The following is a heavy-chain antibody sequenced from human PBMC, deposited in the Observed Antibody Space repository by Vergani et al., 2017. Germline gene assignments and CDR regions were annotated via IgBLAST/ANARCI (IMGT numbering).Heavy chain of an antibody. CDR1: GYTFTSYG. Sequence: QVQLVQSGAEVKKPGASVKVSCKASGYTFTSYGISWVRQAPGQGLEWMGWINPNSGGTNYAQKFQGRVTMTRDTSISTAYMELSRLRSDDTAVYYCARADSGSLDAFDIWGQGTMVTVSS. D-gene: IGHD1-26*01. CDR3: ARADSGSLDAFDI. V-gene: IGHV1-2*02. CDR2: INPNSGGT. J-gene: IGHJ3*02.